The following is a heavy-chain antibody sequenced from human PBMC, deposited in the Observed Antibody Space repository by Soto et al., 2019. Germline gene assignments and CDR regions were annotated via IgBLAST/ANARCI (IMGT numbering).Heavy chain of an antibody. CDR1: GGTFSNYA. Sequence: QVQLVQSGAEVKKPGSSVKVSCKVSGGTFSNYAIDWVRLAPGHGLEWMGGIVPIFGTTYYTQKFQGRATIIADDYTTTAYLEMSSLRSEDTDIYYCARVEAVAGLYNYHGLDVWGQGTAVTVSS. J-gene: IGHJ6*02. D-gene: IGHD6-19*01. V-gene: IGHV1-69*12. CDR3: ARVEAVAGLYNYHGLDV. CDR2: IVPIFGTT.